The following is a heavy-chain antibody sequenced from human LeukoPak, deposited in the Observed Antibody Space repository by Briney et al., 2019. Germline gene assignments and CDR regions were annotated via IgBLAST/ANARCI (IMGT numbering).Heavy chain of an antibody. V-gene: IGHV3-64D*06. CDR1: GFTFSSYA. CDR2: ISSNGGST. Sequence: GGSLRLSCSASGFTFSSYAMHWVRQAPGKGLEYVSAISSNGGSTYYADSVKGRFTISRDNSKNTLYLQMSSLRAEDTAVYYCVKGGVGFLEWLFDWGQGTLVTVSS. CDR3: VKGGVGFLEWLFD. D-gene: IGHD3-3*01. J-gene: IGHJ4*02.